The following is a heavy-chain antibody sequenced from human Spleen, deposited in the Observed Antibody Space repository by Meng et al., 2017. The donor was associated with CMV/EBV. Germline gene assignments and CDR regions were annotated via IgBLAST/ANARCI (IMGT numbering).Heavy chain of an antibody. V-gene: IGHV3-9*01. Sequence: GGSLRLSCAVSGFMFDDYAMHWVRQAPGKGLEWVSRISWNGKSIAYADSVKGRFTISRDNAKNSLSLQMDTLRTEDTALYYCVKGGGERVTFDAMDVWGQGTTVTVSS. CDR3: VKGGGERVTFDAMDV. J-gene: IGHJ6*02. D-gene: IGHD2-21*02. CDR2: ISWNGKSI. CDR1: GFMFDDYA.